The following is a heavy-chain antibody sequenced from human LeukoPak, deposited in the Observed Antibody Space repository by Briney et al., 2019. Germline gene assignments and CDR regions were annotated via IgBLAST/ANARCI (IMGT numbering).Heavy chain of an antibody. CDR1: GFTFSNYV. CDR2: ISTDGINT. V-gene: IGHV3-64D*09. CDR3: VKDLSGTYSFDY. J-gene: IGHJ4*02. D-gene: IGHD1-26*01. Sequence: SGGSLRLSCSASGFTFSNYVMHWVRQAPGMGLEYVSTISTDGINTRYADSLKGRFTISRDNFKNTLYLQMSSLRPEDTAVYFCVKDLSGTYSFDYWGQGTLVTVSS.